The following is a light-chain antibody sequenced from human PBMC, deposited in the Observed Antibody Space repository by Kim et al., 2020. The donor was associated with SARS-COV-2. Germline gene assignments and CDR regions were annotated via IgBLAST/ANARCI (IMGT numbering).Light chain of an antibody. V-gene: IGKV4-1*01. CDR3: QQYHSTPVA. CDR2: WAS. CDR1: QSVLYSSNNKNF. Sequence: DIVMTQSPDSLAVSLGERATINCKSSQSVLYSSNNKNFLAWYQQKAGQPPKLLIYWASTRESGVPDRFSGSGSGTDFTLTISSPQAEDVAVYYCQQYHSTPVAFGQGTKVDIK. J-gene: IGKJ1*01.